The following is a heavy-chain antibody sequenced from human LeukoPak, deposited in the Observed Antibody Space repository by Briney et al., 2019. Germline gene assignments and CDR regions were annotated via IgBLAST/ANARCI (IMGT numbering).Heavy chain of an antibody. Sequence: GGSLRLSCAASGFTFSSYGMHWVRQAPGKGLEWVAFIRYDGSNKYYADSVKGRFTISRDNSKNTLYLQVNSLRAEDTAVYYCAKEELNNWNDEDYWGQGTLVTVSS. CDR3: AKEELNNWNDEDY. CDR1: GFTFSSYG. D-gene: IGHD1-1*01. J-gene: IGHJ4*02. CDR2: IRYDGSNK. V-gene: IGHV3-30*02.